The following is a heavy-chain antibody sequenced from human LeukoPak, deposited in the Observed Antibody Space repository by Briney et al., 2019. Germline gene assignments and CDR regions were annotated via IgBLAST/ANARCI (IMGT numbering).Heavy chain of an antibody. V-gene: IGHV1-46*01. CDR1: GYTFTNYY. CDR2: INPSGDTT. CDR3: ARGGYSESFYNPRSYGMDV. Sequence: GASVKVSCKASGYTFTNYYLHRVRQAPGQGLAWMGIINPSGDTTRYVEKFQGRVTMTRDTSASTVYMELSSLRSEDTAVYYCARGGYSESFYNPRSYGMDVWGQGTTVIVSS. J-gene: IGHJ6*02. D-gene: IGHD3-10*01.